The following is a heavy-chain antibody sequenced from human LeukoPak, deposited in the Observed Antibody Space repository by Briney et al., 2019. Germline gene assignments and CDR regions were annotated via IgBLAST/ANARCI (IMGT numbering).Heavy chain of an antibody. CDR3: ARSQSSSLIDY. J-gene: IGHJ4*02. CDR2: ISGSGGST. V-gene: IGHV3-23*01. Sequence: GGSLRLSCAASGFTFSSYAMSWVRQAPGKGLEWVSAISGSGGSTYYADSVKGRFTISRDNSKNTLYLQMNSLTVEDTAVYYCARSQSSSLIDYWGQGTLVTASS. CDR1: GFTFSSYA. D-gene: IGHD6-13*01.